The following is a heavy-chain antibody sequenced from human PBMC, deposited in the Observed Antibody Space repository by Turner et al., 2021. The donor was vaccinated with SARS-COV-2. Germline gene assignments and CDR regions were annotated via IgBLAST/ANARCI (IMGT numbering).Heavy chain of an antibody. V-gene: IGHV1-46*03. D-gene: IGHD1-26*01. CDR2: INPSGGST. J-gene: IGHJ6*02. CDR1: GYTFTSYY. Sequence: QVQLVQSGAEVKKPGASVKVSCKASGYTFTSYYMQWVRQAPGQGLEWMGIINPSGGSTSYAQKFQGRVTMTRDTSTSTVYMEMSSLRSEDTAVYYCARDRTIVGATSLDYYYGMDVWGQGTTVTVSS. CDR3: ARDRTIVGATSLDYYYGMDV.